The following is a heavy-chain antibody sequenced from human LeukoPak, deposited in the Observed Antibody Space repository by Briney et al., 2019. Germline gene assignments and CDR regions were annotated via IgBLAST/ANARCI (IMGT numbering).Heavy chain of an antibody. J-gene: IGHJ6*04. V-gene: IGHV1-69*06. CDR1: GGTFSSYA. CDR3: ARNPHDHGDYSYYYYYGMDV. CDR2: IIPIFGTA. Sequence: SVKVSCKASGGTFSSYAISWVRQAPGQGLEWMGGIIPIFGTANYAQKFQGRVTITADKSTSTAYMELSSLRSEDTAVYYCARNPHDHGDYSYYYYYGMDVWDKGTTVTVSS. D-gene: IGHD4-17*01.